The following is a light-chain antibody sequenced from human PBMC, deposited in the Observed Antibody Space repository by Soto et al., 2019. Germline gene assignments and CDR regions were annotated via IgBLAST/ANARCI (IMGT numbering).Light chain of an antibody. Sequence: QSVLTQPASVSGSPGQSITISCTGTSSDVGVYDYVSWYQQLPGKAPKLLIYDVNNRPSGVSHRFSGSKSGNTASLTISGLQAEDEADYYCSSYTGSSTFVFGTGTKVTVL. V-gene: IGLV2-14*01. CDR1: SSDVGVYDY. CDR3: SSYTGSSTFV. CDR2: DVN. J-gene: IGLJ1*01.